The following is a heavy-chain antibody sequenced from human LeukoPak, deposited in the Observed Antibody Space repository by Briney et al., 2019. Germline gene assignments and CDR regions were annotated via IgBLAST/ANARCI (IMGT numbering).Heavy chain of an antibody. D-gene: IGHD3-3*01. J-gene: IGHJ4*02. CDR1: RFTFSLYW. CDR2: IKQDGSEK. CDR3: ARVGDFWSGYYPDY. V-gene: IGHV3-7*03. Sequence: GGSLRLSCVASRFTFSLYWMTWVRQAPGKGLEWVANIKQDGSEKYYVDSVKGRFTISRDNAKNSLYLQMNRLRAEDTAAYYCARVGDFWSGYYPDYWGQGTLVTVSS.